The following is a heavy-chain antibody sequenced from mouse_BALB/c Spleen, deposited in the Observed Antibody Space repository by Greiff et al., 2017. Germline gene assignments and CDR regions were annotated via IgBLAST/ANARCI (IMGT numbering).Heavy chain of an antibody. J-gene: IGHJ2*01. CDR3: ARARYDGFFFDY. Sequence: VQLQESGPGLVAPSQSLSITCTVSGFSLTGYGVNWVRQPPGKGLEWLGMIWGDGSTDYNSALKSRLSISKDNSKSQVFLKMNSLQTDDTARYYCARARYDGFFFDYWGQGTTLTVSS. V-gene: IGHV2-6-7*01. CDR1: GFSLTGYG. D-gene: IGHD2-14*01. CDR2: IWGDGST.